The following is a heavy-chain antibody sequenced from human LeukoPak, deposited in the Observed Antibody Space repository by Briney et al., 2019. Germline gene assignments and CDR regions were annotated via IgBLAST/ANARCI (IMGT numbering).Heavy chain of an antibody. CDR2: INTNTGNP. CDR3: ARGERLTIFGVVIRYYYYMDV. D-gene: IGHD3-3*01. V-gene: IGHV7-4-1*02. CDR1: GYTFTSYA. Sequence: ASVKVSCKAFGYTFTSYAMNWVRQAPGQGLEWMGWINTNTGNPTYAQGFTGRFVFSLDTSVSTAYLQISSLKAEDTAVYYCARGERLTIFGVVIRYYYYMDVWGKGTTVTVSS. J-gene: IGHJ6*03.